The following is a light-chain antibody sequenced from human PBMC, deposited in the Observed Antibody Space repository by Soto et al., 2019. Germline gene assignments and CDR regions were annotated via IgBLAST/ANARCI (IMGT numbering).Light chain of an antibody. CDR2: DVT. J-gene: IGLJ7*01. Sequence: QSALTQPASVSGSPGQSITISCTGASSGAYDYVSWYQQHPGTAPKLLIFDVTNRPSGVSSRFSGCKSGNTASLTISGLQTEDEADYYCSSYTSGTKVVFGGGTQLTVL. V-gene: IGLV2-14*03. CDR3: SSYTSGTKVV. CDR1: SSGAYDY.